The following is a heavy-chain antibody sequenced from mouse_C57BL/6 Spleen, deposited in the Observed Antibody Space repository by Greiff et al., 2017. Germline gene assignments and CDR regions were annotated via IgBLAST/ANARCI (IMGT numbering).Heavy chain of an antibody. CDR1: GYTFTSYW. Sequence: VQLQQPGAELVKPGASVKMSCKASGYTFTSYWITWVKPRPGQGLEWIGDIYPGSGSTNYNEKFKSKATLTVDTSSSTAYMQLSSLTSEDSAVYYCARYNGYYLYWYFDVWGTGTTVTVSS. J-gene: IGHJ1*03. V-gene: IGHV1-55*01. CDR3: ARYNGYYLYWYFDV. CDR2: IYPGSGST. D-gene: IGHD2-3*01.